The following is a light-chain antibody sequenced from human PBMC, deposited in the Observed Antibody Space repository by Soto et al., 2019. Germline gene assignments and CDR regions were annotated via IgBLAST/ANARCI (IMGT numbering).Light chain of an antibody. Sequence: DIQMTQSPSSLSASVGDRVTITCRASQDIRVYLAWYQQKPWKVPNLLIYSASTLPSGVPTRFSGSGSGTDFTLTISRLQPEDVATYYCQKFNTAPLTFGQGTRLEIK. CDR1: QDIRVY. V-gene: IGKV1-27*01. CDR2: SAS. CDR3: QKFNTAPLT. J-gene: IGKJ5*01.